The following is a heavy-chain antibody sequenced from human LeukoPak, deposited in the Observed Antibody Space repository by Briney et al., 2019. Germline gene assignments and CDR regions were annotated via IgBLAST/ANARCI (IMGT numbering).Heavy chain of an antibody. CDR1: GYTFTGYY. Sequence: GASVKVSCKASGYTFTGYYMYWLRQAPGQGLEWMGWINPNSGGTNYAQKFQGRVTMTSDTSISTAYMELSRLRSDDTAVYYCARTYIAARTDDAFDIWGQGTMVTVSS. CDR2: INPNSGGT. V-gene: IGHV1-2*02. D-gene: IGHD6-6*01. J-gene: IGHJ3*02. CDR3: ARTYIAARTDDAFDI.